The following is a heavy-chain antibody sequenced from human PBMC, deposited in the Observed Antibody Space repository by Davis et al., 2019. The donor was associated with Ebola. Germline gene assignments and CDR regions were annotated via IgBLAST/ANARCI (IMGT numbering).Heavy chain of an antibody. J-gene: IGHJ3*02. CDR1: GFTFSSYG. V-gene: IGHV3-30*19. CDR2: IWYDGSNK. CDR3: ARPYIRRDGYNTAFDI. D-gene: IGHD5-24*01. Sequence: PGGSLRLSCAASGFTFSSYGMHWVRQAPGKGLEWVAVIWYDGSNKYYADSVKGRFTISRDNSKNTLYLQMNSLRAEDTAVYYCARPYIRRDGYNTAFDIWGQGTMVTVSS.